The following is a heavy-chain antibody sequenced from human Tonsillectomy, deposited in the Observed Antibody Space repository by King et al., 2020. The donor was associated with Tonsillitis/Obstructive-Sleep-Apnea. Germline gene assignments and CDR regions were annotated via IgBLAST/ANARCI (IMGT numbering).Heavy chain of an antibody. V-gene: IGHV3-23*04. CDR2: ISGSGGST. J-gene: IGHJ4*02. CDR1: GFTFSSYA. CDR3: AKDVPNMVVVPADLFDY. D-gene: IGHD2-2*01. Sequence: VQLVESGGGLVQPGGSLRLSCAASGFTFSSYAMSWVRQAPGKGLEWVSAISGSGGSTYYADSVKGRFTISRDNSKNTLYLQMNSLRAEDTAVYYCAKDVPNMVVVPADLFDYWGQGTLVTVSS.